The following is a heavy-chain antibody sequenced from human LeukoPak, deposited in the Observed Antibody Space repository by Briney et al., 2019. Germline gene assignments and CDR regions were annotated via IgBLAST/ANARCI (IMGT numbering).Heavy chain of an antibody. Sequence: ASVKVSFKPSGYTLTGYYLHWVRQAPGQAVEWMGWINTNTGATIYAQKFQGRVTMSRDTSISTAYMELTSLRSDDTAVYYCARDRVGSGWPRPWYFEFWGQGTLVAVSS. CDR3: ARDRVGSGWPRPWYFEF. CDR2: INTNTGAT. J-gene: IGHJ4*02. CDR1: GYTLTGYY. D-gene: IGHD6-19*01. V-gene: IGHV1-2*02.